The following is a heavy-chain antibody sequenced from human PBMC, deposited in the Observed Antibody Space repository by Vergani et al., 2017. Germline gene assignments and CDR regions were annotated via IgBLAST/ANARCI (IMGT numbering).Heavy chain of an antibody. Sequence: EVQLVQSGAEVKKPGESLKISCKGSGYRFTSYWIGWVRQMPGKGLEWMGVIYPGDSDTRYSPSFQGQVTISADKSISTAYLQWSSLKASDTAMYYCARLGEYCSGGSCADYYYGMDVWGQGTTVTVSS. J-gene: IGHJ6*02. CDR2: IYPGDSDT. CDR3: ARLGEYCSGGSCADYYYGMDV. D-gene: IGHD2-15*01. CDR1: GYRFTSYW. V-gene: IGHV5-51*01.